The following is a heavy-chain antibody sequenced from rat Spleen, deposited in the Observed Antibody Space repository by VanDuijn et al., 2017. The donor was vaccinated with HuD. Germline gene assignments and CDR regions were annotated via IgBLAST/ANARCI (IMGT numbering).Heavy chain of an antibody. CDR3: ARRHYGYTDYFDY. V-gene: IGHV5-25*01. CDR2: ISPSGGST. Sequence: EVQLVESGGGLVQPGRSLKLSCAASGFTFSNYDMAWVRQAPTKGLEWVASISPSGGSTYYRDSVKGRFTISRDNAKSTLGLQMDSLRSEDTATYYCARRHYGYTDYFDYWGQGVMVTVSS. D-gene: IGHD1-9*01. CDR1: GFTFSNYD. J-gene: IGHJ2*01.